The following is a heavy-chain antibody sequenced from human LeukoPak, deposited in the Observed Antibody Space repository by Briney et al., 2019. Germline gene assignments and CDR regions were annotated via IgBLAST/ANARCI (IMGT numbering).Heavy chain of an antibody. CDR1: GLTFSSYS. CDR2: ISSSSSYI. J-gene: IGHJ3*02. D-gene: IGHD5-18*01. CDR3: ASDTKRGYSYGSPTDGFDI. V-gene: IGHV3-21*01. Sequence: GGSLRLSCAASGLTFSSYSMNWVRQSPGKGLEWVSSISSSSSYIYYADSVRGRFTISRDNAKNSLYLQMNSLRAEDTAVYYCASDTKRGYSYGSPTDGFDIWGQGTMVTVSS.